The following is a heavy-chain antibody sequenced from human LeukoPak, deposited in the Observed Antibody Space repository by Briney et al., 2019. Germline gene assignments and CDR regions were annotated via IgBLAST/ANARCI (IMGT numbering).Heavy chain of an antibody. CDR2: MNPNSGNT. J-gene: IGHJ5*02. Sequence: ASVKVSCKAPGYTFSSYGINWVRQATGQGLEWMGWMNPNSGNTGYAQKFQGRVTITRNTSISTAYMELSSLRSEDTAVYYCARAAPQLVVNWFDPWGQGTLVTVSS. CDR1: GYTFSSYG. D-gene: IGHD6-13*01. CDR3: ARAAPQLVVNWFDP. V-gene: IGHV1-8*03.